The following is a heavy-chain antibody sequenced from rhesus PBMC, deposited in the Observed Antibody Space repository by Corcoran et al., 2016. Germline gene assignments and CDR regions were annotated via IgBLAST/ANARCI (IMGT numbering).Heavy chain of an antibody. CDR1: GGSISSSY. J-gene: IGHJ4*01. CDR3: ARDRGYYFDY. CDR2: IYGSGSST. V-gene: IGHV4-169*02. Sequence: QLQLQESGPGLVKPSETLSVTCAVSGGSISSSYWSWIRQAPGKGLEWIGYIYGSGSSTNYNPSLKSRVTLSVDTSKSQLSLKLSSVTTADTAVYYCARDRGYYFDYWGQGVLVTVSS.